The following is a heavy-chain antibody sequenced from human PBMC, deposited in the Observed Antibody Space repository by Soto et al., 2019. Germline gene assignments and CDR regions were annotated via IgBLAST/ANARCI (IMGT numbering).Heavy chain of an antibody. CDR1: GASINNTSYY. CDR2: IYYSGKT. CDR3: GRPWGIGPTPPGP. J-gene: IGHJ5*02. D-gene: IGHD6-13*01. Sequence: SETLSLTCTVSGASINNTSYYWLWIRHSPGKGLEWIGNIYYSGKTYYSPSLKSRVSISVDASRNQFSLRLSSVTAADTAVYYCGRPWGIGPTPPGPWGQGVLVTVSS. V-gene: IGHV4-39*01.